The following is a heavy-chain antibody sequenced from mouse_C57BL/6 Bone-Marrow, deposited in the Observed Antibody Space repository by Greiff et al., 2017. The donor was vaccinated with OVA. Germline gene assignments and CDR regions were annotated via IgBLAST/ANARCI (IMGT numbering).Heavy chain of an antibody. Sequence: VQLQQSGAELVRPGASVKLSCTASGFNIKDDYMHWVKQRPEQGLEWIGWIDPENGDTEYASKFQGKATITADTSSNTAYLQLSSLTSEDTAVCYCTTPGDYAMDYWGQGASVTVSS. J-gene: IGHJ4*01. CDR3: TTPGDYAMDY. CDR1: GFNIKDDY. V-gene: IGHV14-4*01. CDR2: IDPENGDT.